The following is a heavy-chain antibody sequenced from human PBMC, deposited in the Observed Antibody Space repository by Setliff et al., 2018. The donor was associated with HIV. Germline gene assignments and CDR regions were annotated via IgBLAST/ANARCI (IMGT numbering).Heavy chain of an antibody. D-gene: IGHD3-22*01. CDR1: GGSVSTSSYS. J-gene: IGHJ3*02. CDR2: IYHTGKT. V-gene: IGHV4-39*01. Sequence: SETLSLTCTVSGGSVSTSSYSWGWIRQPPEKGLEWIGTIYHTGKTYYNSSLNSRVTIAVDTSKDQFSLKLSSVTAADAAVYYCARSRIRGYYDTSPAMAFDIWGQGTMVTVSS. CDR3: ARSRIRGYYDTSPAMAFDI.